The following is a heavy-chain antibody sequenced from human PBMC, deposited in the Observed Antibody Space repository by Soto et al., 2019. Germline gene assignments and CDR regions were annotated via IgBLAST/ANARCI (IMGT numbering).Heavy chain of an antibody. J-gene: IGHJ4*02. D-gene: IGHD3-10*01. CDR1: GGTFTTYD. Sequence: QVQLVQSGAEVRKPGSSVKVSCKASGGTFTTYDISWVRQAPGQGLEWMGGIIPLFDATKYAQKFQGRVTITADNPTGPAYMEWSTLESETTPMYTLGRVRSITGSNGPFYFDPWGKGPLVTVSS. CDR3: GRVRSITGSNGPFYFDP. V-gene: IGHV1-69*06. CDR2: IIPLFDAT.